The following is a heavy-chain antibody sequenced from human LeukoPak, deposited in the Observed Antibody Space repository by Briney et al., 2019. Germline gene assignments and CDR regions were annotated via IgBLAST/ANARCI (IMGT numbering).Heavy chain of an antibody. V-gene: IGHV4-61*02. D-gene: IGHD1-26*01. J-gene: IGHJ4*02. Sequence: SETLSLTCTVSGGSISSGSYYWSWIRQPAGKGLEWIGRIYTSGSTNYNPSLKSRVTISVDTSKNQFSLKLSSVTAADAAVYYCAREVGATTFDYWGQGTLVTVSS. CDR2: IYTSGST. CDR3: AREVGATTFDY. CDR1: GGSISSGSYY.